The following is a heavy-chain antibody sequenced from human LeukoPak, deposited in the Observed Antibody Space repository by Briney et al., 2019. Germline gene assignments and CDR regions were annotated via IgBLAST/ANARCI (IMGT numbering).Heavy chain of an antibody. CDR3: AKDRIKDYGDLTYFDY. CDR2: ISSSSSYI. D-gene: IGHD4-17*01. V-gene: IGHV3-21*01. J-gene: IGHJ4*02. CDR1: GFTFSSYS. Sequence: GGSLRLSCAASGFTFSSYSMNWVRQAPGKGLEWVSSISSSSSYIYYADSVKGRFTISRDNSKNTLYLQMNSLRAEDTAVYYCAKDRIKDYGDLTYFDYWGQGTLVTVSS.